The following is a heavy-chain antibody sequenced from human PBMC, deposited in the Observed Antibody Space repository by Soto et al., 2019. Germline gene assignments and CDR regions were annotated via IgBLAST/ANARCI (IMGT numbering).Heavy chain of an antibody. J-gene: IGHJ6*02. V-gene: IGHV4-4*02. D-gene: IGHD4-17*01. Sequence: PSETLSLTCAVSGGSISSSNWWSWVRQPPGKGLEWIGEIYHSGSTNYNPSLKSRVTISVDKSKNQFSLKLSSVTAADTAVYYCASTRRTTVTLYGMDVWGQGTTVTVSS. CDR1: GGSISSSNW. CDR2: IYHSGST. CDR3: ASTRRTTVTLYGMDV.